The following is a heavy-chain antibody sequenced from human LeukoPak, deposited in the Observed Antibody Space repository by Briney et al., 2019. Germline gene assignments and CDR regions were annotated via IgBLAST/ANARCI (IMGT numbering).Heavy chain of an antibody. CDR1: GFTFSSYG. J-gene: IGHJ4*02. Sequence: GRSLRLSCAASGFTFSSYGTHWVRQAPGKGLEWVAVIWNDGSKQYYADSVKGRFTISRDNSKNTLYLQMSSLRAEDTALYYCASLGYCSSNRCYEDSWGQGTLVTVSS. V-gene: IGHV3-33*01. CDR2: IWNDGSKQ. CDR3: ASLGYCSSNRCYEDS. D-gene: IGHD2-2*01.